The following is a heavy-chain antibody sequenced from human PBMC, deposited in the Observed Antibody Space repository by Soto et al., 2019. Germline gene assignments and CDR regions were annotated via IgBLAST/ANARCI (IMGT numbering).Heavy chain of an antibody. V-gene: IGHV4-39*01. D-gene: IGHD4-17*01. CDR2: IYYSGST. CDR1: GGSISSSSYY. CDR3: AMYESAVTRTFDY. Sequence: QLQLQESGPGLVKPSETLSLTCTVSGGSISSSSYYWGWIRQPPGKGLEWIGSIYYSGSTYYNPSLKSRVTISVDTSKSQFSLKLSSVTAADTAVYYCAMYESAVTRTFDYWGQGTLVTVSS. J-gene: IGHJ4*02.